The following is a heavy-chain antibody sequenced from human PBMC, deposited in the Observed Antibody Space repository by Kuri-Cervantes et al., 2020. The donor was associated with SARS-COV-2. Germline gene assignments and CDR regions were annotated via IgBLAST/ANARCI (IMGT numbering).Heavy chain of an antibody. CDR2: ISYNGSNE. CDR3: AKDPGTMARGHYYYGMDV. V-gene: IGHV3-30*04. Sequence: GGSLRLSCSASGFTFSSYAMHWVRQAPGKGLEWVAVISYNGSNEYYADSVKGRFTISRDNSKNTLYLQVNSLRAEDTSVYYCAKDPGTMARGHYYYGMDVWGQGTTVTVSS. D-gene: IGHD3-10*01. CDR1: GFTFSSYA. J-gene: IGHJ6*02.